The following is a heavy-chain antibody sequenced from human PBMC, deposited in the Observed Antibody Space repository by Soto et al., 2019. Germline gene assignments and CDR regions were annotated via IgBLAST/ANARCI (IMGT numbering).Heavy chain of an antibody. J-gene: IGHJ4*02. CDR2: VNHGGTS. D-gene: IGHD3-22*01. Sequence: SETLSLTCAVHGGSFSGYYWDWIRQPPGKGLEWIGEVNHGGTSNYNPSLKSRVTISVDTSKNQFSLKLSSVTAADTAVYYCARQTSQWLPLDYWGQGTLVTVSS. CDR1: GGSFSGYY. V-gene: IGHV4-34*01. CDR3: ARQTSQWLPLDY.